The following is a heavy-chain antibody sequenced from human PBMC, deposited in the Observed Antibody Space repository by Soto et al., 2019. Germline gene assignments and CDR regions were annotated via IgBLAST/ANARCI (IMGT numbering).Heavy chain of an antibody. CDR2: LNPNNRRT. J-gene: IGHJ3*02. CDR3: ARGPASGSFDI. Sequence: GASLKVSCKASGYTFTVYFIPWLGPAPGQGLELMGWLNPNNRRTMFARKFEGRVAMTRDTSISTVYMELTSLRSDDTAVFYCARGPASGSFDIWGQGTMVTVSS. CDR1: GYTFTVYF. V-gene: IGHV1-2*02.